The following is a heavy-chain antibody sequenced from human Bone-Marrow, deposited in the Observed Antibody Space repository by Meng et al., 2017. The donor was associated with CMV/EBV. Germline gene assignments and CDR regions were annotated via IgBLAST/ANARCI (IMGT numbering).Heavy chain of an antibody. V-gene: IGHV3-11*01. CDR3: ARFEQLVVDY. CDR1: GFTFSDYY. CDR2: ISSSGSTI. Sequence: GESLKISCAASGFTFSDYYMSWIRQAPGKGLEWVSYISSSGSTIHYADSVKGRFTISRDNAKNSLYLQMNSLRAEDTAVYYCARFEQLVVDYWGHGTLVTVSS. D-gene: IGHD6-6*01. J-gene: IGHJ4*01.